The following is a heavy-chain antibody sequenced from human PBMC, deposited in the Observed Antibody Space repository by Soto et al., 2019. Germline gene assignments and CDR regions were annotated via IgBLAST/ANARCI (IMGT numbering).Heavy chain of an antibody. CDR3: ARYCSSTSCYSYYYGMDG. CDR1: GYTFTSYG. D-gene: IGHD2-2*02. Sequence: QVQLVQSGAEVKKPGASVKVSCKASGYTFTSYGISWVRQAPGQGLEWMGWISAYNGNTNYAQKLQGRVNMTTDTSTSTAYMELRRLRSDDTAVYYCARYCSSTSCYSYYYGMDGWGQWTTVTVSS. CDR2: ISAYNGNT. J-gene: IGHJ6*02. V-gene: IGHV1-18*04.